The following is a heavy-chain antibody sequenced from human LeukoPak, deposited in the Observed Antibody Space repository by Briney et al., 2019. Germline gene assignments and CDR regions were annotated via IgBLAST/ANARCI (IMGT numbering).Heavy chain of an antibody. CDR3: ARVRWGGDGYNYPYY. CDR1: GFTFSDYY. V-gene: IGHV3-11*05. J-gene: IGHJ4*02. Sequence: GGSLRLSCAASGFTFSDYYMSWIRQAPGKGLEWVSYISSGSSYTNYADSVKGRFTISRDNAKNSLYLQMNSLRAEDTAVYYCARVRWGGDGYNYPYYWGQGTLVTVSS. D-gene: IGHD5-24*01. CDR2: ISSGSSYT.